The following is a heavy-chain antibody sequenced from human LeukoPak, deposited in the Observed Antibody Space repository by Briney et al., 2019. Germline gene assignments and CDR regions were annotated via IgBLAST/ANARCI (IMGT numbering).Heavy chain of an antibody. CDR3: AREAFGDIVAAHDY. D-gene: IGHD5-12*01. J-gene: IGHJ4*02. CDR2: IYHTGST. Sequence: SETLSLTCAVSSYSIRSDYNWGWIRQPPGKGRGWIGSIYHTGSTYKNPSLTSRVTISVDTSKNQSSLNLSSVTAADTAVYYCAREAFGDIVAAHDYWGQGALVTVSS. CDR1: SYSIRSDYN. V-gene: IGHV4-38-2*01.